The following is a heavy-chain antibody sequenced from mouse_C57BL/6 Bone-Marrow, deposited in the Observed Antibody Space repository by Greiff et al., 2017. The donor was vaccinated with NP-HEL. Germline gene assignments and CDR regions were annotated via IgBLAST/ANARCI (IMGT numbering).Heavy chain of an antibody. CDR3: ARRGYGRHYYAKDD. J-gene: IGHJ4*01. CDR1: GFAFSDYG. CDR2: ISNLAYSI. Sequence: EVKLMESGGGLVQPGGSLKLSCAASGFAFSDYGMAWVRQAPRKGPEWVAFISNLAYSIYYADTLTGRFSLSTENATNTLYLSMSSLRSEDTAMYYCARRGYGRHYYAKDDWGKGTSVTVSS. V-gene: IGHV5-15*04. D-gene: IGHD1-1*01.